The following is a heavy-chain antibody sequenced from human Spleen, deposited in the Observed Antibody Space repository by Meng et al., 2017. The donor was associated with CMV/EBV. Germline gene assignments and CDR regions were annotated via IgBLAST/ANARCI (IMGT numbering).Heavy chain of an antibody. J-gene: IGHJ6*02. CDR1: GFTFNTYW. Sequence: GESLKISCAASGFTFNTYWMSWVRQAPGKGLEWVANIKEDGSEKYHMDSVRGRFTISRDNAKNTLYLQMSSLRADDTAIYYCARGDFWRSMDVWGQGTTVTVSS. CDR3: ARGDFWRSMDV. CDR2: IKEDGSEK. D-gene: IGHD3-3*01. V-gene: IGHV3-7*01.